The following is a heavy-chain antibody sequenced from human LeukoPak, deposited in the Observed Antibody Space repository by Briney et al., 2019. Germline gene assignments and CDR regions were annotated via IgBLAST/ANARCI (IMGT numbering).Heavy chain of an antibody. Sequence: GGSLRLSCAASGFSFSRHWMSWVRHTPGKGLEWVANINQDGGTMDYRDFAKGRFTISRDNAQNSLYLQINSLRAEDTAVYYCAREKGTLIRAMAFEMWGQGIMVTVSS. V-gene: IGHV3-7*01. CDR2: INQDGGTM. CDR1: GFSFSRHW. J-gene: IGHJ3*02. CDR3: AREKGTLIRAMAFEM. D-gene: IGHD3-10*01.